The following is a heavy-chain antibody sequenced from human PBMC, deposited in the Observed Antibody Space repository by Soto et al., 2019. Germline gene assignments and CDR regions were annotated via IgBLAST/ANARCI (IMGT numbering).Heavy chain of an antibody. CDR3: ARAGNIVVVPAARYSYGMDV. D-gene: IGHD2-2*01. V-gene: IGHV1-69*06. CDR2: SIPIFGTA. J-gene: IGHJ6*02. CDR1: GGTFSSYA. Sequence: QVQLVQSGAEVKKPGSSVKVSCKASGGTFSSYAISWVRQAPGQGLEWMGGSIPIFGTANYAQKFQGRVTITADKSTSTAYMELSSLRSEDKAVDYCARAGNIVVVPAARYSYGMDVWGQGTTVTVSS.